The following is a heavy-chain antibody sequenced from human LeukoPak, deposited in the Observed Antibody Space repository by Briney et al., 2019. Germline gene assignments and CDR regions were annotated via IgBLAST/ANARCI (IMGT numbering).Heavy chain of an antibody. CDR3: ARVRDWNYVPPDP. V-gene: IGHV1-2*02. Sequence: ASVKVSCKASGYTFTGYYMYWVRQAPGQGLEWMGWINPNSGGTNYAQKFQDRVTMTRDTSISTAYMELSRLRSDDTAVYYCARVRDWNYVPPDPWGQGTLVTVSS. CDR1: GYTFTGYY. J-gene: IGHJ5*02. D-gene: IGHD1-7*01. CDR2: INPNSGGT.